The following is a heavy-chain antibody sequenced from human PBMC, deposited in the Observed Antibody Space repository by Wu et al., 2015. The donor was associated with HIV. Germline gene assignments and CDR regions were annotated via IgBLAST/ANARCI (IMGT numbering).Heavy chain of an antibody. CDR1: GYTLATYD. D-gene: IGHD2-21*01. CDR2: MNPXNGHT. Sequence: QVQLVQSGAEVKKPGASVRVSCKASGYTLATYDIHWVRQATGQGLEWMGWMNPXNGHTLYTQKFQDRLTLTRDTSINTAYMEMNSLTSEDTAVYYCARGGRYCGLDCYSAADSWGQGTLVTVSS. CDR3: ARGGRYCGLDCYSAADS. J-gene: IGHJ4*02. V-gene: IGHV1-8*02.